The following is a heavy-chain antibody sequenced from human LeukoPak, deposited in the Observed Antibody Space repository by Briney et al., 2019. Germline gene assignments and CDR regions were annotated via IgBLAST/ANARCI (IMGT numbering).Heavy chain of an antibody. D-gene: IGHD1-20*01. CDR1: GFTFSSYA. CDR3: AKRDNRNDRGFDY. J-gene: IGHJ4*02. V-gene: IGHV3-23*01. Sequence: GGSLRLSCAASGFTFSSYAMSWVRQAPGKGLEWVSAISGSGGSTYYADSVKGRFTISRDNSKNTLYLQMNSLRAEDTAVYYWAKRDNRNDRGFDYWGQGTLVTVSS. CDR2: ISGSGGST.